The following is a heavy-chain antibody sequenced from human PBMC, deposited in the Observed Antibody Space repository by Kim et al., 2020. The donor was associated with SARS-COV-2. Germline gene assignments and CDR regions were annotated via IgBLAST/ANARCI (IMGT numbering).Heavy chain of an antibody. D-gene: IGHD2-2*01. CDR2: ISAYNGNT. Sequence: ASVKVSCKASGYTFTSYGISWVRQAPGQGLEWMGWISAYNGNTNYAQKLQGRVTMTTDTSTGTAYMELRSLRSDDTAVYYCATTGYCSSTSCPYYYYGMDVWGQGTTVTVSS. CDR3: ATTGYCSSTSCPYYYYGMDV. V-gene: IGHV1-18*04. CDR1: GYTFTSYG. J-gene: IGHJ6*02.